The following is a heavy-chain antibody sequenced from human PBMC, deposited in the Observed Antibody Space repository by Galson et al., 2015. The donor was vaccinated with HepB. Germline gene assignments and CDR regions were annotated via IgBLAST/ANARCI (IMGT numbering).Heavy chain of an antibody. V-gene: IGHV3-23*01. D-gene: IGHD4-17*01. J-gene: IGHJ3*02. CDR1: GFTFTSYA. Sequence: SLRLSCAASGFTFTSYAMSWVRQAPGRGLECVSVLSGGGGSTYYADSVKGRFTISRDNSKNTLYLQMNSLRAEDTAVYYCAKVTLPYGDYGAFDIWGQGTMVTVSS. CDR3: AKVTLPYGDYGAFDI. CDR2: LSGGGGST.